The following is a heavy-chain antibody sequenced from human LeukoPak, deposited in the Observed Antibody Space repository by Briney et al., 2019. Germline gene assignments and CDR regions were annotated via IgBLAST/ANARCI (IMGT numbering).Heavy chain of an antibody. CDR2: IKQDGSET. V-gene: IGHV3-7*01. CDR3: ARHLSSSWHTPVGY. Sequence: GGSLRLSCAASGFTFSSYWMSWVRQAPGKGLEWVANIKQDGSETYYVDSVKGRFTISRDNAKNSLCLQMNSLRAEDTAVYYCARHLSSSWHTPVGYWGQGTLVTVSS. D-gene: IGHD6-13*01. CDR1: GFTFSSYW. J-gene: IGHJ4*02.